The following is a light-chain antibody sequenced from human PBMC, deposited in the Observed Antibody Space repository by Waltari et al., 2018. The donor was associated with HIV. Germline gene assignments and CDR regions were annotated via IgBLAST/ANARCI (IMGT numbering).Light chain of an antibody. CDR1: QRVGSTY. V-gene: IGKV3-20*01. J-gene: IGKJ4*01. CDR3: QQYGSSPLT. CDR2: GTS. Sequence: DIALTQSPGTLSLTSGERATPPCRASQRVGSTYLAWYQQKPGQAPRLLMYGTSSRATGTPDRFSGSGSGTDFTLTISRLEPEDVAVYYCQQYGSSPLTFGGGTKVEIK.